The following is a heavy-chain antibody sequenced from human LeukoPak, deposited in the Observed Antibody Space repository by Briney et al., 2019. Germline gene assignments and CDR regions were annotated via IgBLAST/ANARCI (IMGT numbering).Heavy chain of an antibody. V-gene: IGHV1-18*01. J-gene: IGHJ4*02. CDR2: ISAYNGNT. Sequence: ASVKVCCKASGYTFTSYGISWVRQAPGQGLEWMGWISAYNGNTNYAQKLQGRVTMTTDTSTSTAYMELRSLRSDDTAVYYCARGRGGRRYSYGDGYYFDYWGQGTLVTVSS. CDR3: ARGRGGRRYSYGDGYYFDY. CDR1: GYTFTSYG. D-gene: IGHD5-18*01.